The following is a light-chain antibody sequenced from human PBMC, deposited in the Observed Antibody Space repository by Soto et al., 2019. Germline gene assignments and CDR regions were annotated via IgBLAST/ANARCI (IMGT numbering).Light chain of an antibody. CDR2: TAS. V-gene: IGKV1-27*01. J-gene: IGKJ4*01. CDR3: QKYNCAPLT. Sequence: DIQMTQSPSSLSASVGDRVTITCRASQGISNSLAWYQQKPGKVPKLLIYTASTLQSGVPSRFSGRRFGTDFNLTITSLQPEDVATYYCQKYNCAPLTFGGGTKVEIK. CDR1: QGISNS.